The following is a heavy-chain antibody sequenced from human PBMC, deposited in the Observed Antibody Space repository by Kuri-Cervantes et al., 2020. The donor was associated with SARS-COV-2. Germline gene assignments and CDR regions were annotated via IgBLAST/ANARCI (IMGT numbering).Heavy chain of an antibody. V-gene: IGHV3-30-3*01. J-gene: IGHJ3*02. CDR2: ISYDGSNK. CDR1: GFTFSSYA. Sequence: GGSLRLSCAASGFTFSSYAMHWVRQAPGKGLEWVAVISYDGSNKYHADSVKGRFTISRDNSKNTLYLQMNSLRAEDTAVYYCARDPDGWFGEPPDAFDIWGQGTMVTVSS. D-gene: IGHD3-10*01. CDR3: ARDPDGWFGEPPDAFDI.